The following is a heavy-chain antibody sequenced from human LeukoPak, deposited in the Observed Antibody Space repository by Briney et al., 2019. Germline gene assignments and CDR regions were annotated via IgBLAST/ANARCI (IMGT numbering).Heavy chain of an antibody. CDR3: AKGDVDSPMNFYH. CDR1: GFMFDDYT. Sequence: GGSLRLSCAASGFMFDDYTMHWVRQAPGKGLEWVSLINWDGGSTYYAGSVKDRFTISRDNSKNSLYLQMNSLRTEDTALYYCAKGDVDSPMNFYHWGQGTLVTVSS. D-gene: IGHD5-18*01. V-gene: IGHV3-43*01. J-gene: IGHJ4*02. CDR2: INWDGGST.